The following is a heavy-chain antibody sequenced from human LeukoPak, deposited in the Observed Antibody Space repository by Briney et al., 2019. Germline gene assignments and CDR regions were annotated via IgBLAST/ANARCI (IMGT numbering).Heavy chain of an antibody. CDR2: INPNSGGT. D-gene: IGHD6-13*01. CDR1: GYTFTGYY. J-gene: IGHJ4*02. V-gene: IGHV1-2*02. Sequence: ASVKVSCKASGYTFTGYYMHWVRQAPGQGLEWMGWINPNSGGTNYAQKFQGRVTMTRDTSISTAYMELSRLRSDDTAVYYCARDCSYSSSWLAYYFDYWGQGTLVTVSS. CDR3: ARDCSYSSSWLAYYFDY.